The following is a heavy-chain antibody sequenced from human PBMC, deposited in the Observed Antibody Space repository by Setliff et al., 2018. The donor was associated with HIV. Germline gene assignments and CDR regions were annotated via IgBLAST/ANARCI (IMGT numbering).Heavy chain of an antibody. J-gene: IGHJ2*01. D-gene: IGHD6-13*01. CDR1: GFTFSSYS. V-gene: IGHV3-21*01. CDR2: ISSSSSYI. Sequence: GGSLRLSCAASGFTFSSYSMTWVRQAPGKGLEWVSSISSSSSYIYYADSVKGRFTISRDNAKNSLYLQMNSLRAEDTAVYYCARYRAAAVTWYFDLWGRGTLVTVS. CDR3: ARYRAAAVTWYFDL.